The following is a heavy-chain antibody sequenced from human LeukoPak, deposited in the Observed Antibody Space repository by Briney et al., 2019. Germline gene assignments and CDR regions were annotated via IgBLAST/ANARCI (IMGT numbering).Heavy chain of an antibody. Sequence: PSETLSLTCTVSGYSISSAHYWGWIRQPPGKGLEWIGSIYHSGNTYYNPSLKSRVTISIDTSKNQFSLKLNSVTAADTAVYYCARDDTRTHYDTSGYTDYWGQGTLVTVSS. CDR1: GYSISSAHY. J-gene: IGHJ4*02. V-gene: IGHV4-38-2*02. CDR2: IYHSGNT. D-gene: IGHD3-22*01. CDR3: ARDDTRTHYDTSGYTDY.